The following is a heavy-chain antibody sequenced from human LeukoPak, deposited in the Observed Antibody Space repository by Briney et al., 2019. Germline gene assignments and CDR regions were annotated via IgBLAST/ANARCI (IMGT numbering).Heavy chain of an antibody. Sequence: PGGSLRLSCAASGFTFSSYAMHWVRQAPGKGLEWVAVISYDGSNKYYADSVKGRFTISRDNSKNTLYLQMNSLRAEDTAVYYCARDGSRGGYSSGWHLGGINYYYYYMDVWGKGTTVTVSS. CDR1: GFTFSSYA. CDR3: ARDGSRGGYSSGWHLGGINYYYYYMDV. J-gene: IGHJ6*03. V-gene: IGHV3-30*04. D-gene: IGHD6-19*01. CDR2: ISYDGSNK.